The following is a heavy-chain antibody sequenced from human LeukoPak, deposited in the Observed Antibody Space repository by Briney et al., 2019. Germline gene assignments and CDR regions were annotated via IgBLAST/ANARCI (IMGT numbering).Heavy chain of an antibody. CDR3: ARAVRQVVVRFDY. D-gene: IGHD3-22*01. Sequence: KPSETLSLTCTVSGGAISNDAYYWTWIRQLPGKGLEWIGYIYVTGSTYYNPSLQSRLTMSLDTSKNQFSLELNSVTAADTAVYYCARAVRQVVVRFDYWGQGTLVTVSS. J-gene: IGHJ4*02. CDR1: GGAISNDAYY. CDR2: IYVTGST. V-gene: IGHV4-31*03.